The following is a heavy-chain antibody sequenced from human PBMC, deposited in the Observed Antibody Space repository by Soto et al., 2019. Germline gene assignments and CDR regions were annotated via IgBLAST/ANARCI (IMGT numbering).Heavy chain of an antibody. J-gene: IGHJ4*02. V-gene: IGHV4-59*01. CDR2: TYHRGST. CDR3: ARIGGYHGPLDY. CDR1: GVSISSYF. D-gene: IGHD6-25*01. Sequence: SETLSLTCSVSGVSISSYFWSWVRQAPGRGLEWIGYTYHRGSTNYSPSLKSRVAISLDTSENQFSLKVNSVTAADTAVYYCARIGGYHGPLDYWGQGTPVTVSS.